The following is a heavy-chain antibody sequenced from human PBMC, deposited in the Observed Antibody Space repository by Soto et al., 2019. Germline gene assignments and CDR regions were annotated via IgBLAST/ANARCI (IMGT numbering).Heavy chain of an antibody. CDR3: ARSPYYYDSSGYYYGAYFQH. CDR2: IIPIFGTA. Sequence: QVQLVQSGAEVKKPGSSVHVSCKASGGTFSSYAISWVRQAPGHGLEWMGGIIPIFGTANYAQKFQGRVTITADESTSTAYMELSSLRSEDTAVYYCARSPYYYDSSGYYYGAYFQHWGQGTLVTVSS. CDR1: GGTFSSYA. J-gene: IGHJ1*01. D-gene: IGHD3-22*01. V-gene: IGHV1-69*01.